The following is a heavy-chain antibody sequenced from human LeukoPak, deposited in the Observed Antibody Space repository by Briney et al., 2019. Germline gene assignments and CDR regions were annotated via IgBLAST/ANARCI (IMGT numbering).Heavy chain of an antibody. J-gene: IGHJ6*02. V-gene: IGHV3-30*18. CDR1: GFTFRSYG. Sequence: GGSLRLSCAASGFTFRSYGMHWVRQAPGKGLEWVAVISYDGSNKYYADSVKGRFTISRDNSKNTLYLQMNSLRAEDTAVYYCAKDRKAAISYYYYYGMDVWGQGTTVTVSS. CDR2: ISYDGSNK. CDR3: AKDRKAAISYYYYYGMDV. D-gene: IGHD2-2*01.